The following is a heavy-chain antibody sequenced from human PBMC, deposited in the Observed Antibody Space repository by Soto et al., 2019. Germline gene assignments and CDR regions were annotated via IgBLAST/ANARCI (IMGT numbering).Heavy chain of an antibody. CDR2: INPHGGST. D-gene: IGHD1-26*01. Sequence: ASVNGSCKAPRDSYTSYYSNWVRQAPGQGLEWMGVINPHGGSTAYAQKFKGRVTLTRDTSASTVYMEVSSLTSEDTAMYYCARSSGGNFGIIIEGTNWFAPWGQGTLVTVSS. CDR3: ARSSGGNFGIIIEGTNWFAP. CDR1: RDSYTSYY. J-gene: IGHJ5*02. V-gene: IGHV1-46*01.